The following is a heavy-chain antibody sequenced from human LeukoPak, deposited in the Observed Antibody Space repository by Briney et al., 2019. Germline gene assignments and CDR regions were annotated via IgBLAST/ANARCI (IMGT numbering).Heavy chain of an antibody. V-gene: IGHV3-30*18. J-gene: IGHJ4*02. CDR1: GFTFSSYG. Sequence: GGSLRLSCAAPGFTFSSYGMHWVRQAPGKGLEWGAVISYDGSNKYYADSVKGRFTISRDNSKNTLYLQMNSLRAEDTAVYYCAKDQTLDYWGQGTLVTVSS. CDR2: ISYDGSNK. CDR3: AKDQTLDY.